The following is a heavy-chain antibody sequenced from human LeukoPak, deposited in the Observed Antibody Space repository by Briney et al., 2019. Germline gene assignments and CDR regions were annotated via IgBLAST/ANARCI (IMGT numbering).Heavy chain of an antibody. CDR1: GYSFTSYW. D-gene: IGHD3-10*01. Sequence: GESLKISCKGSGYSFTSYWIGWVRQVPGKGLEWMGIIYPGDSDTRYSPSFQGQVTILADKSISTAYLQWSSLKASDTAMYYCARRDGSGSYSPFFDYWGQGTLVTVSS. J-gene: IGHJ4*02. V-gene: IGHV5-51*01. CDR3: ARRDGSGSYSPFFDY. CDR2: IYPGDSDT.